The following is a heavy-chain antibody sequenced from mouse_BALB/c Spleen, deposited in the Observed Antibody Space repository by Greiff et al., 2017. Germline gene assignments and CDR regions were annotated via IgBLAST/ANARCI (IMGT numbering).Heavy chain of an antibody. J-gene: IGHJ2*01. D-gene: IGHD1-1*01. CDR2: ISYDGSN. CDR1: GYSITSGYY. Sequence: EVKLMESGPGLVKPSQSLSLTCSVTGYSITSGYYWNWIRQFPGNKLEWMGYISYDGSNNYNPSLKNRISITRDTSKNQFFLKLNSVTTEDTATYYCARVAYGPFDYWGQGTTLTVSS. CDR3: ARVAYGPFDY. V-gene: IGHV3-6*02.